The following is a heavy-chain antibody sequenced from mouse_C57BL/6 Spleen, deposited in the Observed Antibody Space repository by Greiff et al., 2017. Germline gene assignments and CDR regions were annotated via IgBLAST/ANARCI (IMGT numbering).Heavy chain of an antibody. D-gene: IGHD2-10*01. CDR3: VRCPPYYGNLYYAVDY. CDR2: IYPGDGDT. Sequence: VQLQQSGAELVKPGASVKISCKASGYAFSSYWMNWVKQRPGKGLEWIGQIYPGDGDTNYNGKFKGKATLTADKSSSTAYMRLSSLTSEDSAVYFCVRCPPYYGNLYYAVDYWGQGTSVTVSS. J-gene: IGHJ4*01. V-gene: IGHV1-80*01. CDR1: GYAFSSYW.